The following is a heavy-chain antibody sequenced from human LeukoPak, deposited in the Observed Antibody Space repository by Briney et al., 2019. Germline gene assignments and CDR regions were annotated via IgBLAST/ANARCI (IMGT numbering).Heavy chain of an antibody. J-gene: IGHJ4*02. CDR3: ARLTGTTGFDY. Sequence: GGSLRLSXAASGIIFNNYGMHWVRQAPGKGLEWVAFIRYDGSNKYYADSVKGRFTISRDNAKNSLYLQLNSLRADDTAVYYCARLTGTTGFDYWGQGTLVTVSS. V-gene: IGHV3-30*02. CDR2: IRYDGSNK. D-gene: IGHD1-1*01. CDR1: GIIFNNYG.